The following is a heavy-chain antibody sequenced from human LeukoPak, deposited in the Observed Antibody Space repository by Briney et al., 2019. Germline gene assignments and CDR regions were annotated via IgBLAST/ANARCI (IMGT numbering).Heavy chain of an antibody. CDR1: GFTFSGFW. J-gene: IGHJ3*01. V-gene: IGHV3-7*03. Sequence: PGGSLRLSCAVSGFTFSGFWMSWSRQAPGKGLEWVASINSDGCEGYYADVVKGRFTISRDNAKNSLYLQINSPRAEDTAVYYCARSSYSSSSSAWGQGTMVTVSS. CDR3: ARSSYSSSSSA. CDR2: INSDGCEG. D-gene: IGHD6-6*01.